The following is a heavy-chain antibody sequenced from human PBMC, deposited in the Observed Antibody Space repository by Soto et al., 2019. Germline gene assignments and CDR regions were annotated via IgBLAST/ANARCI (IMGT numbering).Heavy chain of an antibody. CDR3: AKDGPGSSWSDYYYYYMDV. J-gene: IGHJ6*03. Sequence: EVQLLESGGGLVQPGGSLRLSCAASGFTFSSYAMSWVRQAPGKGLEWVSAISGSGGSTYYADSVKGRFTISRDNSKNTLYLQMNSLRAEDTAVYYCAKDGPGSSWSDYYYYYMDVWGKGTTVTVSS. D-gene: IGHD6-13*01. CDR1: GFTFSSYA. CDR2: ISGSGGST. V-gene: IGHV3-23*01.